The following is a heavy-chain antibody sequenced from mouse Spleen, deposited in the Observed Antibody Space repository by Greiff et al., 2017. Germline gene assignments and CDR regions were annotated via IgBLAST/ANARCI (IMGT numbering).Heavy chain of an antibody. D-gene: IGHD2-5*01. CDR2: ISSGGSYT. J-gene: IGHJ2*01. V-gene: IGHV5-6*01. Sequence: EVKLVESGGDLVKPGGSLKLSCAASGFTFSSYGMSWVRQTPDKRLEWVATISSGGSYTYYPDSVKGRFTISRDNAKNTLYLQMSSLKSEDTAMYYCARHGMDSNYVYFDYWGQGTTLTVSS. CDR1: GFTFSSYG. CDR3: ARHGMDSNYVYFDY.